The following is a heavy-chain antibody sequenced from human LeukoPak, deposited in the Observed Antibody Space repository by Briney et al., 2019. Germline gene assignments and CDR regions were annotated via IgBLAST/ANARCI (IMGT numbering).Heavy chain of an antibody. D-gene: IGHD3-22*01. CDR1: GGSFSGYY. CDR3: ARGGQDVTMIVVVMTAVSYYLDV. J-gene: IGHJ6*03. CDR2: MNPSGST. Sequence: SETLSLTCAVYGGSFSGYYWTWLRQTPEKGLEWIGEMNPSGSTNYNPSLKSRVTISVDTSKNQFSLELSSVTAADTAVYYCARGGQDVTMIVVVMTAVSYYLDVWGKGTTVTVS. V-gene: IGHV4-34*01.